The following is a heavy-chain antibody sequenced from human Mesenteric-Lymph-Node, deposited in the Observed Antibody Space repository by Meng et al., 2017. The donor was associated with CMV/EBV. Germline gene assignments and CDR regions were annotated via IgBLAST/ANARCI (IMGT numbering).Heavy chain of an antibody. CDR1: GYTFTGYY. Sequence: SVKVSCQASGYTFTGYYMHWVRPAPGQGLEWMGWINPNSGGTNYAQKFQGRVTMTRDTSISTAYMELSRLRSDDTAVYYCARDNGCGGDCYCDYWGQGTLVTVSS. D-gene: IGHD2-21*01. V-gene: IGHV1-2*02. CDR2: INPNSGGT. J-gene: IGHJ4*02. CDR3: ARDNGCGGDCYCDY.